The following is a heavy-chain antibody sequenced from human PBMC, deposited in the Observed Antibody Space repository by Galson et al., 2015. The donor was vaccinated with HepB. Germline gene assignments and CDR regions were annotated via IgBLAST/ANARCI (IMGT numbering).Heavy chain of an antibody. V-gene: IGHV3-30-3*01. CDR3: ARYDYDYVWGSYRGPYDAFDI. D-gene: IGHD3-16*02. J-gene: IGHJ3*02. CDR1: GFTFSSYA. CDR2: ISYDGSNK. Sequence: SLRLSCAASGFTFSSYAIHWVRQAPGKGLEWVAVISYDGSNKFYADSVKGRFTLSRDNSKNTLYLQMNSLRAEDTAVYYCARYDYDYVWGSYRGPYDAFDIWGQGTMVTVSS.